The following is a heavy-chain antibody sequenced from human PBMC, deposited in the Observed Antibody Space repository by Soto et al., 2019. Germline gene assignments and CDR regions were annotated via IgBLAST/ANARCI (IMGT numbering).Heavy chain of an antibody. CDR3: AKLNHYDFWSGSMTFEN. Sequence: GGSLRLSCNASGFTFSSFGLVWVRRAPGKGLEWVSSISGDGVTTHYADSVKGRFIISRDNSKSTLYLQINSLRAADTAIYFCAKLNHYDFWSGSMTFENWGQGTLVTVSS. CDR2: ISGDGVTT. CDR1: GFTFSSFG. D-gene: IGHD3-3*01. J-gene: IGHJ4*02. V-gene: IGHV3-23*01.